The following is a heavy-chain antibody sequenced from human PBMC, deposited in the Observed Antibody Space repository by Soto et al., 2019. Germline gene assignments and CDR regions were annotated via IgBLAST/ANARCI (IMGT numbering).Heavy chain of an antibody. CDR2: IYYSGST. Sequence: SETLSLTCTVSGGSISSSSYYWGWIRQPPGKGLEWIGSIYYSGSTYYNPSLKSRVTISVDTSKNQFSLKLSSVTAADTAVYYCARHSSYWNYFDYWGQGTLVTVSS. CDR3: ARHSSYWNYFDY. V-gene: IGHV4-39*01. D-gene: IGHD1-1*01. CDR1: GGSISSSSYY. J-gene: IGHJ4*02.